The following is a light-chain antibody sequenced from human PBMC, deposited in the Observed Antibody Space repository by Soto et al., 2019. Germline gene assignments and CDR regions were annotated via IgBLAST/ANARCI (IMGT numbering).Light chain of an antibody. Sequence: QSALTQPASVSGSPGQSITISCTGTSSDVGGYNYVSWYQQQPGKAPKLMVFDVTNRPSGVSNRFSGSKSGNTASLTISGLQAEDEGDYYCCSFTRINPYVFGTGTKVTVL. CDR3: CSFTRINPYV. CDR2: DVT. J-gene: IGLJ1*01. CDR1: SSDVGGYNY. V-gene: IGLV2-14*03.